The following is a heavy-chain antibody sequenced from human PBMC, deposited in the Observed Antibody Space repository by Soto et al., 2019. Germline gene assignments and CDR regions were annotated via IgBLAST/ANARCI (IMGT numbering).Heavy chain of an antibody. V-gene: IGHV1-2*04. Sequence: ASVKVSCKASGYTFTGYYMQWGRRAPGQGLVWMGWINPNSGGTNYAQKFQGWATMTRDPSLRTAYMEPSRPRSDDTAVYYCARDTGSGRWSDAFDIWGQGTMVTVSS. D-gene: IGHD3-10*01. CDR1: GYTFTGYY. CDR2: INPNSGGT. CDR3: ARDTGSGRWSDAFDI. J-gene: IGHJ3*02.